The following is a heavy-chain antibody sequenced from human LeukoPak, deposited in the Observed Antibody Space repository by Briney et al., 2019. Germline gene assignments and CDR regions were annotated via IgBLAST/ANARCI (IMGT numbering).Heavy chain of an antibody. CDR2: ISAYNGNT. D-gene: IGHD3-10*01. CDR3: AKSYYGSGSHDY. CDR1: GYTFTSYG. J-gene: IGHJ4*02. Sequence: ASVKVSCKASGYTFTSYGISWVRQAHGQGLEWMGWISAYNGNTNYAQKLQGRGTMTTDTSTSTAYMELRSLRSDDTAVYYCAKSYYGSGSHDYWGQGTLVTVSS. V-gene: IGHV1-18*01.